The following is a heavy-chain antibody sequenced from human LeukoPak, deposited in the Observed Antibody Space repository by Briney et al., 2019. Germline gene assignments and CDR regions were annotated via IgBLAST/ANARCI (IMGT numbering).Heavy chain of an antibody. J-gene: IGHJ4*02. Sequence: GGSLRLSCAASEFSVGSNYMTWVRQAPGKGLEWVSLIYSGGSTYYADSVKGRFTFSRDNSKNTLYLQMNSLRAEDTAVYYCTTDGYGDYVLVDYWGQGTLVTVSS. D-gene: IGHD4-17*01. V-gene: IGHV3-66*01. CDR2: IYSGGST. CDR1: EFSVGSNY. CDR3: TTDGYGDYVLVDY.